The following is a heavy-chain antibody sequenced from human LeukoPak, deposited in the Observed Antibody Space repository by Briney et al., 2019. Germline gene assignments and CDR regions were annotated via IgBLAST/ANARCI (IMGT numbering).Heavy chain of an antibody. CDR2: INPSGGST. CDR3: ARAFYDSSGSDY. Sequence: ASVKVSCKASGYTFTSYGISWVRQAPGQGLEWMGIINPSGGSTSYAQKFQGRVTMTRDTSTSTVYMELSSLRSEDTAVYYCARAFYDSSGSDYWGQGTLVTVSS. D-gene: IGHD3-22*01. V-gene: IGHV1-46*01. J-gene: IGHJ4*02. CDR1: GYTFTSYG.